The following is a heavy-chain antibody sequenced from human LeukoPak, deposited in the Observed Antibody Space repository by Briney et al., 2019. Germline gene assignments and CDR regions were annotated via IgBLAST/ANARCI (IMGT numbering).Heavy chain of an antibody. J-gene: IGHJ1*01. CDR2: ITPNADRT. CDR1: GFTFGSYG. Sequence: GGSLRLSCAASGFTFGSYGMSWVRQPPWKGLEWVSFITPNADRTSYADSVKGRFTISRDNPRTTLYMQMNSLRDEDTALYYCAIMHGYYDGSGYWVQWGQKTLVTASS. V-gene: IGHV3-23*01. D-gene: IGHD3-22*01. CDR3: AIMHGYYDGSGYWVQ.